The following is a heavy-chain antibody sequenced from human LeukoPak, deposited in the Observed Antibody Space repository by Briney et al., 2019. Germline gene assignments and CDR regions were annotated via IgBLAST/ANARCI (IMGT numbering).Heavy chain of an antibody. V-gene: IGHV1-8*01. CDR3: ARYTAAAGTFNWFDP. D-gene: IGHD6-13*01. CDR1: GYTFTSYD. J-gene: IGHJ5*02. Sequence: ASVNVSCKASGYTFTSYDINWVRQATGQGLEGMGWTNPNSGKTGYAQKFQGRVTMTRNTSISTAYMELSSLRSEDTAVYYCARYTAAAGTFNWFDPWGQGTLVTVSS. CDR2: TNPNSGKT.